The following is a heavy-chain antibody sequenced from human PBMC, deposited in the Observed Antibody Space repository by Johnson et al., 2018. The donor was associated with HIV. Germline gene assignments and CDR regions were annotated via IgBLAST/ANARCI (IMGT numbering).Heavy chain of an antibody. J-gene: IGHJ3*02. Sequence: VQLVESGGGVVQPGRSLRLSCAASGFTVISNYMSWVRQAPGRGLEWVSVIYSGRSTYYADSVEGRFTISRDNSKNTLYLQMNSLRAEDTAVYYCARLFYYEAFDIWGQGTMVTVSS. CDR3: ARLFYYEAFDI. D-gene: IGHD3-10*01. CDR2: IYSGRST. CDR1: GFTVISNY. V-gene: IGHV3-53*01.